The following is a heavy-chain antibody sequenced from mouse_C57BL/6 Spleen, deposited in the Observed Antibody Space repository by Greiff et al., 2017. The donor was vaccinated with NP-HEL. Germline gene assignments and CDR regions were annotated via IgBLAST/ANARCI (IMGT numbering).Heavy chain of an antibody. J-gene: IGHJ3*01. D-gene: IGHD1-1*02. CDR2: IDPSDSYT. CDR1: GYTFTSYW. Sequence: VQLQQPGAELVMPGASVKLSCKASGYTFTSYWMHWVKQRPGQGLEWIGEIDPSDSYTNYNQKFKGKSTLTVDKSSSTAYMQLSSLTSEDSAVYYCARGYDGSDWGQGTLVTVSA. V-gene: IGHV1-69*01. CDR3: ARGYDGSD.